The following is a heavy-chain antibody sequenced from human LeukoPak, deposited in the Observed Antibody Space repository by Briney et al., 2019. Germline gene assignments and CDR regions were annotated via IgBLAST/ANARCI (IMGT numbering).Heavy chain of an antibody. J-gene: IGHJ3*02. CDR1: GFTFSSYS. Sequence: KTGGSLRLSCTASGFTFSSYSMNWVRQAPGKGLEWVSSISSSSSYIYYAGSVKGRFTISRDNAKNSLYLQMNSLRAEDTAVYYCARLGGLGVYDAFDIWGQGTMVTVSS. D-gene: IGHD3-16*01. V-gene: IGHV3-21*01. CDR2: ISSSSSYI. CDR3: ARLGGLGVYDAFDI.